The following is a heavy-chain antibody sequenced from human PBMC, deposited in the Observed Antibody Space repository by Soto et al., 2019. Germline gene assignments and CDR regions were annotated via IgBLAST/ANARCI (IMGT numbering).Heavy chain of an antibody. Sequence: QVTLKESGPVLVKPTEPLTLTCTVSGFSLSNARMGVSWIRQPPGKALEWLAHIFSNDEKSYSTSLKSRLTISKDTSKSQVVLTMTNMDPVDTATYYCARIRGFGVVMNNWFDPWGQGTLVTVSS. V-gene: IGHV2-26*01. J-gene: IGHJ5*02. CDR2: IFSNDEK. CDR1: GFSLSNARMG. CDR3: ARIRGFGVVMNNWFDP. D-gene: IGHD3-3*01.